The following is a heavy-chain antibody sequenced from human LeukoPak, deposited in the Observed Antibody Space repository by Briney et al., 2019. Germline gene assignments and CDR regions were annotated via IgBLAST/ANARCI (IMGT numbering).Heavy chain of an antibody. Sequence: GGSLRLSCVASGLSFSGQWMHWVRQAPGKGLVAVSRINPDGSVTTYADYVKGRFTISRDNAKNTLYLEMSSLTVEDTALYYCARSGYYNGYDYWGQGTLVTVSS. J-gene: IGHJ4*02. CDR3: ARSGYYNGYDY. V-gene: IGHV3-74*01. CDR2: INPDGSVT. CDR1: GLSFSGQW. D-gene: IGHD2/OR15-2a*01.